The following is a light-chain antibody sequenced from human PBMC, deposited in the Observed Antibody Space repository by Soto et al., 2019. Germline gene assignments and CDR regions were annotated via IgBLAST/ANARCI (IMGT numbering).Light chain of an antibody. CDR3: QSYDSSLRVV. J-gene: IGLJ2*01. CDR1: SSNIGAGYD. Sequence: QSVLTQPPSVSGAPGQRVTISCTGSSSNIGAGYDVHWYQHLPGTAPKLLIFINNNRPSGVPDRFSGSKSGTSASLAITGLRAEDEADYYCQSYDSSLRVVFGGGTKLTVL. V-gene: IGLV1-40*01. CDR2: INN.